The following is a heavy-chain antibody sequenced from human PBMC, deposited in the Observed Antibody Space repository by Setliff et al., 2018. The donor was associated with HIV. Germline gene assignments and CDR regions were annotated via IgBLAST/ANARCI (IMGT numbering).Heavy chain of an antibody. J-gene: IGHJ4*02. Sequence: LSLTCTVSGGSITTSSFYWGWIRQAKGKGLEWIGDIYYSGSTHYNPSLQSRVTISVDTSKNQFSLRLSSVTAADTAVYYCARRPSPYYYYDSSGYSGGNVDYWGQGTLVTVSS. CDR2: IYYSGST. CDR1: GGSITTSSFY. D-gene: IGHD3-22*01. CDR3: ARRPSPYYYYDSSGYSGGNVDY. V-gene: IGHV4-39*01.